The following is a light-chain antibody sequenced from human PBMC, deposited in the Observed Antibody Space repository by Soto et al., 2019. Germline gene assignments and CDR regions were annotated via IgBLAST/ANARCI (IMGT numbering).Light chain of an antibody. J-gene: IGKJ1*01. Sequence: EIVLTQSPGTLSLSPGERATLSCRASQSVSSSYLAWYQQKPGQAPMLLIYGASSRATGIPDRFSGSGSGTDFTLTISRLEPEDFAVYYCQQYGISRWTFGQGTNVEIK. V-gene: IGKV3-20*01. CDR2: GAS. CDR1: QSVSSSY. CDR3: QQYGISRWT.